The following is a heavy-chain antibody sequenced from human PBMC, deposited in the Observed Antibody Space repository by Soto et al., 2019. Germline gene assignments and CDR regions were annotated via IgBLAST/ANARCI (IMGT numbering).Heavy chain of an antibody. D-gene: IGHD6-19*01. CDR1: GFTFDSYS. Sequence: EVQLVESGGGLVQPGGSLRLSCAASGFTFDSYSMNWVRQAPGKGLEWVSYISSSSSTIYYTDSVEGRFTISRDNAKNSLYLQMNSLRDEDTAVYYCARDPSLAVALQTHFDYWGQGTLVTVSS. J-gene: IGHJ4*02. CDR2: ISSSSSTI. V-gene: IGHV3-48*02. CDR3: ARDPSLAVALQTHFDY.